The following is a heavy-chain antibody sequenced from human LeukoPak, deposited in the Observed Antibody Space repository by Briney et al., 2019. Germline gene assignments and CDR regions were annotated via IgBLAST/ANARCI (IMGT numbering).Heavy chain of an antibody. CDR1: GFTFSDYY. D-gene: IGHD2-2*01. CDR2: ISSSSSYT. V-gene: IGHV3-11*05. CDR3: AGGTDIVVVPAAKGGSYGMDV. Sequence: GSLRLSCAASGFTFSDYYMSWLRQAPGKGLEWVSYISSSSSYTNYADSVKGRFTISRDNAKNSLYLQMNSLRAEDTAVYYCAGGTDIVVVPAAKGGSYGMDVWGQGTTVTVSS. J-gene: IGHJ6*02.